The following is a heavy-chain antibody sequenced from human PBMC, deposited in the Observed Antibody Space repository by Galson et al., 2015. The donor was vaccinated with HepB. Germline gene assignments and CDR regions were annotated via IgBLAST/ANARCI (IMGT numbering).Heavy chain of an antibody. CDR3: ATDILTSGFDC. CDR1: GYTFTGYY. CDR2: INPNNGGT. D-gene: IGHD3-9*01. V-gene: IGHV1-2*02. Sequence: SVKVSCKASGYTFTGYYMHWVRQAPGQGLEWMRWINPNNGGTNYAQKFQGRVTLTTDTSISTAYMELSRLRSDDTAVYYCATDILTSGFDCWGQGTLVTVSS. J-gene: IGHJ4*02.